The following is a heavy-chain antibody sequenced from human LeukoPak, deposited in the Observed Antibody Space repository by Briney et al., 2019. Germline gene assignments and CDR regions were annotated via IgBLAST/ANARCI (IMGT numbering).Heavy chain of an antibody. J-gene: IGHJ3*02. Sequence: SQTLSLTCTVSGGSISSGDYCWSWIRQPPGKGLEWIGYIYYSGSTYYNPSLKSRVTISVDTSKNQFSLKLSSVTAADTAVYYCARYIVVVVAATPNAFDIWGQGTMVTVSS. D-gene: IGHD2-15*01. CDR2: IYYSGST. CDR3: ARYIVVVVAATPNAFDI. V-gene: IGHV4-30-4*01. CDR1: GGSISSGDYC.